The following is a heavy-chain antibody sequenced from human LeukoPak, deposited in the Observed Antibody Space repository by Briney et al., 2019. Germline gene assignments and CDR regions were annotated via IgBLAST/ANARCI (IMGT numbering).Heavy chain of an antibody. CDR2: INSDGSNT. V-gene: IGHV3-74*01. D-gene: IGHD5-12*01. Sequence: GGSLRLSCVVSGFTFSDYWMHWVRQAPGKGLVWVSRINSDGSNTNYAGSVKGRFTISRDNAKNTLYLQMNSLRVEDTAVYYCASGYARSARHQSDFWGQGTVVTVSS. J-gene: IGHJ4*02. CDR3: ASGYARSARHQSDF. CDR1: GFTFSDYW.